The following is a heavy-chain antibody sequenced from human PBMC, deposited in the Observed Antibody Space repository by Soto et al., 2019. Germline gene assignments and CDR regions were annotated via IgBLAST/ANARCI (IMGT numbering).Heavy chain of an antibody. CDR3: ARHAHSSIAARLDDSYYYGIYV. V-gene: IGHV5-51*01. CDR2: IYPGDSDT. CDR1: EYSFTTYC. Sequence: GESLKVARNSTEYSFTTYCIGWVRHMPGKGLEWMGIIYPGDSDTRYSPSFQGQVTISADKSISTAYLQWSSRKASDTAMYYCARHAHSSIAARLDDSYYYGIYVRGLENTVTVS. J-gene: IGHJ6*02. D-gene: IGHD6-6*01.